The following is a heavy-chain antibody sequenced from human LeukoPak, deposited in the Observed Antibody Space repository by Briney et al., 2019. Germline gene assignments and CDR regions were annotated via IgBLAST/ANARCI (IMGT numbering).Heavy chain of an antibody. CDR3: ARQDTDSYGYALTLDWFDP. J-gene: IGHJ5*02. V-gene: IGHV4-39*01. CDR1: SGSISSGTYY. Sequence: SETLSLTCTVSSGSISSGTYYWGWVRQPPGKGLEWIGSINYSGSTYYNPSLKSRVTISVDTSKNQFSLKLSSVTAADTAVYYCARQDTDSYGYALTLDWFDPWGQGTLVTVSS. CDR2: INYSGST. D-gene: IGHD5-18*01.